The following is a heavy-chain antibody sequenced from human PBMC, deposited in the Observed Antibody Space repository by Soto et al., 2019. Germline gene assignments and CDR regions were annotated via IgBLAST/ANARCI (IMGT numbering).Heavy chain of an antibody. J-gene: IGHJ4*02. CDR3: ARGTVYGY. D-gene: IGHD1-20*01. CDR1: GGSFIGYY. CDR2: INHSGST. Sequence: PSETLSLTCAVYGGSFIGYYWSWIRQPPGKGLEWIVEINHSGSTNYNPSLKSRVTISVDTSKNQFSLKLSSVTAADTAVYYCARGTVYGYWGQGTLVTVSS. V-gene: IGHV4-34*01.